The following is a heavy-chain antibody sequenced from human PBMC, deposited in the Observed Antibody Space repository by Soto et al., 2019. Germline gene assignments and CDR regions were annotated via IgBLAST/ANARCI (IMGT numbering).Heavy chain of an antibody. V-gene: IGHV3-23*01. CDR2: ISGSGGST. D-gene: IGHD3-3*01. CDR3: AKASLREWSGYYSSDYYMDV. Sequence: GESLKISCAASGFTFSSYAMSWVRQAPGKGLEWVSAISGSGGSTYYADSVKGRFTISRDNSKNTLYLQMNSLRAEDTAVYYCAKASLREWSGYYSSDYYMDVWGKGTTVTVSS. CDR1: GFTFSSYA. J-gene: IGHJ6*03.